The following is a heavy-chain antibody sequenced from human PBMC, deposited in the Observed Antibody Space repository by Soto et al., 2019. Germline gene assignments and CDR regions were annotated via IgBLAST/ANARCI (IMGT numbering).Heavy chain of an antibody. J-gene: IGHJ4*02. CDR2: INAGNGNT. Sequence: QVQLVQSGAEVKKPGASVKVSCKASGYTFTSYAMHWVRQAPGQRLEWMGWINAGNGNTKYSQKFQGRVTITRDTSASTAYMELSSLRSEDTAMYYCARVTGYYAPDYWGQGTLVTVSS. V-gene: IGHV1-3*01. D-gene: IGHD3-9*01. CDR3: ARVTGYYAPDY. CDR1: GYTFTSYA.